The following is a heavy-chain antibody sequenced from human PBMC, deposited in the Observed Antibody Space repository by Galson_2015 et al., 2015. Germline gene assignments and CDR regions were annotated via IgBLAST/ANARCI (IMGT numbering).Heavy chain of an antibody. CDR3: STSWFGNTHC. CDR1: GFAFSTYN. Sequence: SLRLSCAASGFAFSTYNMNWVRQAPGKGLEWVSYIGSGSITIYYADSVKGRFTISRDNAKNSLYLQMTSLRDEDTALYYCSTSWFGNTHCWGQGTLVTVSS. J-gene: IGHJ4*02. D-gene: IGHD3-10*01. CDR2: IGSGSITI. V-gene: IGHV3-48*02.